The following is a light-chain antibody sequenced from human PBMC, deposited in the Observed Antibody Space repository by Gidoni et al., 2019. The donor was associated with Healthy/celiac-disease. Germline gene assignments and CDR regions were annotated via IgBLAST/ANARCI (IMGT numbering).Light chain of an antibody. CDR3: MQDIQTQLN. CDR1: QSLLHSNGYNY. CDR2: LGS. V-gene: IGKV2-28*01. J-gene: IGKJ4*01. Sequence: DIVMTHSPLSLPVTPGDPASISCRSSQSLLHSNGYNYLDWYLQKPGQSPQLLIYLGSNRASGVPDRFSGSGSGTDFTLKISRVEDEDVGVYCCMQDIQTQLNFGGGTKVEIK.